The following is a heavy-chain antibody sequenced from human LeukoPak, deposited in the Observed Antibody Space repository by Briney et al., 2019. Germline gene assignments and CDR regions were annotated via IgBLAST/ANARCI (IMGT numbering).Heavy chain of an antibody. D-gene: IGHD1-26*01. CDR1: GFTFSSYA. V-gene: IGHV3-30-3*01. J-gene: IGHJ4*02. Sequence: GGSLRLSCAASGFTFSSYAMHWVRQAPGKGLEWVAVISYDGSNKYYADSVKGRFTISRDNSKNTLYLQMNSLRAEDTAVYYCARDPSFSGSSTFDYWGQGTLVTVSS. CDR2: ISYDGSNK. CDR3: ARDPSFSGSSTFDY.